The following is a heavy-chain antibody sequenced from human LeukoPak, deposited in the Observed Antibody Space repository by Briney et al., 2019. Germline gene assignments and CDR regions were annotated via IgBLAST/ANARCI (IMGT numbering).Heavy chain of an antibody. D-gene: IGHD1-1*01. CDR3: TDFLTG. CDR1: GFNFSIYG. CDR2: ISYDGRNK. J-gene: IGHJ4*02. Sequence: GRSLRLPCATSGFNFSIYGMHWVRQAPGKGLEWVAVISYDGRNKYYLDSVKGRFIISRDNSKNTLYLQMNSLRVEDTAMYYCTDFLTGWGQGTLVTVSS. V-gene: IGHV3-30*03.